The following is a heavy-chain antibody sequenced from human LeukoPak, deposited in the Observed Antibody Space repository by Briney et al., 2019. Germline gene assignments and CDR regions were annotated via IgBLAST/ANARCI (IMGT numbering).Heavy chain of an antibody. CDR3: ARDPGRGANWFDP. V-gene: IGHV4-61*02. CDR1: GGSISSGSYY. J-gene: IGHJ5*02. CDR2: IYTSGTT. Sequence: SQTLSLTCTVSGGSISSGSYYWSWIRQPAGKGLEWIGRIYTSGTTNYNPSLKSRLTMSVDTSKNQFPLKLTSVTAADTAVYYCARDPGRGANWFDPWGQGTLVTVSS.